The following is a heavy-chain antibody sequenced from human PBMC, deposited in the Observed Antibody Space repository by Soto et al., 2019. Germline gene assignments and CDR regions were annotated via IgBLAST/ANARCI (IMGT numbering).Heavy chain of an antibody. CDR2: MDYSGDT. CDR1: GYYISNSGNY. CDR3: ARRPPLYASESSRFDI. V-gene: IGHV4-39*01. J-gene: IGHJ4*02. D-gene: IGHD3-9*01. Sequence: ENLSLTSSVSGYYISNSGNYLGWVRRPRGKALEWIGTMDYSGDTSYNPSLRSRVTISADTSKNEFSLRLSSVSVEDTVVYYCARRPPLYASESSRFDIRGQGALVTVSS.